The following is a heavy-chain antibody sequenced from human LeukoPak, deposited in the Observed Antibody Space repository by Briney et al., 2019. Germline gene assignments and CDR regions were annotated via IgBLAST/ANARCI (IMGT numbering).Heavy chain of an antibody. D-gene: IGHD3-3*01. Sequence: SETLCLTCAVYGGSFSGYYWSWIRQPPGKGLEWIGEINHSGSTNYNPSLKSRVTISVDTSKNQFSLKLSSVTAADTAVYYCARLEYITIFGVAEPGYFDYWGQGTLVTVSS. V-gene: IGHV4-34*01. CDR3: ARLEYITIFGVAEPGYFDY. CDR1: GGSFSGYY. CDR2: INHSGST. J-gene: IGHJ4*02.